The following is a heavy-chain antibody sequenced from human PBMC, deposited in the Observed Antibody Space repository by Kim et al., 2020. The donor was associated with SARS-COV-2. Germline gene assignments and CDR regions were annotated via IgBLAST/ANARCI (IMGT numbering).Heavy chain of an antibody. D-gene: IGHD3-22*01. Sequence: YADSVKGRFTISRDNAKNSLYLQMNSLRAEDTAVYYCARCGYSPIHAFDIWGQGTMVTVSS. V-gene: IGHV3-48*03. CDR3: ARCGYSPIHAFDI. J-gene: IGHJ3*02.